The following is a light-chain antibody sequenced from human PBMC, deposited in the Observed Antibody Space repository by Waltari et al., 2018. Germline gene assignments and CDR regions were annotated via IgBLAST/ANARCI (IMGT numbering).Light chain of an antibody. CDR3: CSYAGSYTHVV. J-gene: IGLJ2*01. Sequence: QSALTQPRSVSGSPGQSVTISCTGTSSDVGGYAYVSWYQHHPGKAPKLMICDVTKRPSGVPDRVSGSKSGNTASLTIAGLQAEDEADYYCCSYAGSYTHVVFGGGTKLTVL. CDR2: DVT. V-gene: IGLV2-11*01. CDR1: SSDVGGYAY.